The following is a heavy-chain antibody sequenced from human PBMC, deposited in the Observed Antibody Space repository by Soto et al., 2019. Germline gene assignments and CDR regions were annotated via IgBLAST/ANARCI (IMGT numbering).Heavy chain of an antibody. CDR3: ARENYDIGNDYMEPNCFDP. CDR1: GGTFSSYT. CDR2: IIPILGIA. V-gene: IGHV1-69*08. Sequence: QVQLVQSGAEVTKPGSSVTVSCKASGGTFSSYTISWVRQAPGQGLEWMGRIIPILGIANYAQKFKGRVTITADKATRTAYMEHSSLRSEETDVYYCARENYDIGNDYMEPNCFDPWGQGTLVTGSA. D-gene: IGHD3-3*01. J-gene: IGHJ5*02.